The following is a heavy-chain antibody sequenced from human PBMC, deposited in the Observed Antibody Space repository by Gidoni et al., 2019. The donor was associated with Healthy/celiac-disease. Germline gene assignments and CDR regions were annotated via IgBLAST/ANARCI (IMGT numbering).Heavy chain of an antibody. V-gene: IGHV3-30*02. CDR2: IRYDGSNK. Sequence: QVQLVESGGGVVQPGGSLRLSCAASGFTFSSYGMHWVRQAPGKGLEWVAFIRYDGSNKYYADSVKGRFTISRDNSKNTLYLQMNSLRAEDTAVYYCAKVPWNYVFYFDYWGQGTLVTVSS. J-gene: IGHJ4*02. D-gene: IGHD1-7*01. CDR3: AKVPWNYVFYFDY. CDR1: GFTFSSYG.